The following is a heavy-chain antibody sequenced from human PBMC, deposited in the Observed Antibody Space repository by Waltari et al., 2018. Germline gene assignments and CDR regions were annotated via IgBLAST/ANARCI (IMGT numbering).Heavy chain of an antibody. CDR2: IYYSGST. CDR1: GGSISSHY. J-gene: IGHJ4*02. CDR3: AWGKGVTIDY. D-gene: IGHD3-16*01. V-gene: IGHV4-59*11. Sequence: QVQLQESGPGLVKPSETLSLTCTVSGGSISSHYWSWIRQPPGKGLEWIGYIYYSGSTNYNPSLKSRVTISVDTSKNQFSLKLSSVTAADTAVYYCAWGKGVTIDYWGQGTLVTVSS.